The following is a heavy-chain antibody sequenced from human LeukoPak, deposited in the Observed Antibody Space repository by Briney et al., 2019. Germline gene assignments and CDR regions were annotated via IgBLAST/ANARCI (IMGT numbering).Heavy chain of an antibody. V-gene: IGHV3-30*02. D-gene: IGHD2-15*01. CDR1: GFTFSSYG. J-gene: IGHJ6*03. Sequence: GGSLRLSCAASGFTFSSYGMHWVRQAPGKGLEWVAFIRYDGSNKYYADSVKGRFTISRDNSKNTLYLQINSQRAKDTALYYCAKELDGGDYMDVWGKGTTVTVSS. CDR3: AKELDGGDYMDV. CDR2: IRYDGSNK.